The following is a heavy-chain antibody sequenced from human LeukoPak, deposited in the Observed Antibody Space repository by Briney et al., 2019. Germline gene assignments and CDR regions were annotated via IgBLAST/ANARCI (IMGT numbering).Heavy chain of an antibody. J-gene: IGHJ4*02. CDR1: GGSISSYY. Sequence: SETLSLTCTVSGGSISSYYWSWIRQPPGKGLEWIGSIYYSGSTYYNPSLKSRVTISVDTSKNQFSLELSSVTAADTAVYYCARDRSGYDSDYWGQGTLVTVSS. CDR3: ARDRSGYDSDY. V-gene: IGHV4-39*07. CDR2: IYYSGST. D-gene: IGHD5-12*01.